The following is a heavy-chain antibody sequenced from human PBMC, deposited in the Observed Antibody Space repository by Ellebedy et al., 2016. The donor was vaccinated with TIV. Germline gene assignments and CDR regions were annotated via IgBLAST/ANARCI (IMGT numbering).Heavy chain of an antibody. J-gene: IGHJ4*02. D-gene: IGHD6-19*01. CDR3: ARVRGIAVAGTLDY. Sequence: SETLSLTXAVYGGSFSGYYWSWIRQPPGKGLEWIGEINHSGSTNYNPSLKSRVTISVDTSKNQFSLKLSSVTAADTAVYYCARVRGIAVAGTLDYWGQGTLVTVSS. CDR2: INHSGST. V-gene: IGHV4-34*01. CDR1: GGSFSGYY.